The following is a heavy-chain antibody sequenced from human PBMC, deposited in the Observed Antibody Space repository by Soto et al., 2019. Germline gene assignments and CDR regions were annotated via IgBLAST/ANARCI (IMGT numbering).Heavy chain of an antibody. CDR3: ARDHFGVANGYYYYYGMDV. J-gene: IGHJ6*02. V-gene: IGHV1-2*04. CDR1: GYTFTGYY. Sequence: ASVKVSCKASGYTFTGYYMHWVRQAPGQGLEWMGWINPNSGGTNYAQKFQGWVTMTRDTSISTAYVELSRLRSDDTAVYYCARDHFGVANGYYYYYGMDVWGQGTTVTVSS. CDR2: INPNSGGT. D-gene: IGHD3-3*01.